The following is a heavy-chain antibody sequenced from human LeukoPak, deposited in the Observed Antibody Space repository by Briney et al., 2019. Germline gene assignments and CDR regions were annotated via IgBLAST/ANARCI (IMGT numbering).Heavy chain of an antibody. J-gene: IGHJ6*03. Sequence: ASVKVSCKASGYIFTSYYMHWVRQAPGQGLEWMGIINPSGGSTSYAQKFQGRVTMTRDMSTSTVYMELSSLRSEDTAVYYCARVPRVRYYGSGSPYYYYYYMDVWGKGTTVTVSS. CDR3: ARVPRVRYYGSGSPYYYYYYMDV. V-gene: IGHV1-46*01. CDR1: GYIFTSYY. D-gene: IGHD3-10*01. CDR2: INPSGGST.